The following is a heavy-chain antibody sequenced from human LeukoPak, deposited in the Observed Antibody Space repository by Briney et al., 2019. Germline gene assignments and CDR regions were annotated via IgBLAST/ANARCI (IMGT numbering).Heavy chain of an antibody. V-gene: IGHV4-61*05. Sequence: SETLSLTCSVSGGSIISSSYYWGWVRQPPGKGLEWIGYIYYSGSTNYNPSLKSRVTISVDTSKNQFSLKLSSVTAADTAVYYCARLYCSGGSCYEDYWGQGTLVTVSS. J-gene: IGHJ4*02. CDR2: IYYSGST. D-gene: IGHD2-15*01. CDR3: ARLYCSGGSCYEDY. CDR1: GGSIISSSYY.